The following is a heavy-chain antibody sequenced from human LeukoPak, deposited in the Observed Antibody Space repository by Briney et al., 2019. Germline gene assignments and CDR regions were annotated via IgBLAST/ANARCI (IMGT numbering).Heavy chain of an antibody. CDR2: INTRGIT. Sequence: SETLSLTCTVSTDSISSYYWSWIRQPAGKGLEWIGHINTRGITNYSPSLKSRVTMSIDTSKSQFSLKLSSVTAADTAVYYCARGGFEYFFDYWGQGTLVTVSS. CDR3: ARGGFEYFFDY. D-gene: IGHD3-9*01. J-gene: IGHJ4*02. CDR1: TDSISSYY. V-gene: IGHV4-4*07.